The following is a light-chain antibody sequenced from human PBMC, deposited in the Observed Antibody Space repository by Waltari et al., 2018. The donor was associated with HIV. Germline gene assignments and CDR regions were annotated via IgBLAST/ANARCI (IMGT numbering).Light chain of an antibody. J-gene: IGLJ3*02. CDR1: SSNLANNY. CDR2: VNE. Sequence: QSMLTQPPSVSAAPGQKVTISCPGSSSNLANNYVSWYQHLPGAAPKLVIYVNEYRPSGIPDRFSGSKSGASATLGITGLQAGDEGDYYCGTWDSSLNAGLFGGGTKLTVL. V-gene: IGLV1-51*01. CDR3: GTWDSSLNAGL.